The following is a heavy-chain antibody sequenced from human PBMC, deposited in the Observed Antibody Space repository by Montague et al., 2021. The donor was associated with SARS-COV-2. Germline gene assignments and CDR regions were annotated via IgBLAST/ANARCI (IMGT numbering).Heavy chain of an antibody. J-gene: IGHJ5*01. Sequence: SETLSLTCTVPGAYIGSSFSYWGWIRQPPGKGLEWIGSIGYSASSFYNPSLRSRVTISEDTSRNQFSLKVTSVTAADTAVYYCAGDRVGTMLDSWGPGTLVTVSS. V-gene: IGHV4-39*02. CDR2: IGYSASS. CDR3: AGDRVGTMLDS. CDR1: GAYIGSSFSY. D-gene: IGHD1-1*01.